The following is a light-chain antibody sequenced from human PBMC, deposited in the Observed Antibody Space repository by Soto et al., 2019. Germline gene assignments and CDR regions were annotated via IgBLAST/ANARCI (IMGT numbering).Light chain of an antibody. CDR3: QQANSFPIT. CDR2: GAS. V-gene: IGKV1-12*01. CDR1: QYVGKW. J-gene: IGKJ5*01. Sequence: DIQMTQSPPSVCPSVGHIVTITCRASQYVGKWLSWYQQKPGKAPTLLIHGASSLQSGVTPRYSGSGYGKDFTITISSLQTEDFENYYCQQANSFPITVGPVTRLEIK.